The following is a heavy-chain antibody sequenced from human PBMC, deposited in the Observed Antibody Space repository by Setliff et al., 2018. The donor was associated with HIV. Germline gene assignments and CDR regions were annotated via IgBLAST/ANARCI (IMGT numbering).Heavy chain of an antibody. CDR1: GSSITTYHH. CDR2: VFHSGSK. CDR3: ARDNEEMAVPGAVFDY. Sequence: PSETLSLTCAVSGSSITTYHHWGWIRQTPGKGLEWVGSVFHSGSKFYNPSLKSRVSISLDTSENHFSLSLDSVTAADTAVYYCARDNEEMAVPGAVFDYWGQGILVTVSS. V-gene: IGHV4-38-2*02. D-gene: IGHD6-19*01. J-gene: IGHJ4*02.